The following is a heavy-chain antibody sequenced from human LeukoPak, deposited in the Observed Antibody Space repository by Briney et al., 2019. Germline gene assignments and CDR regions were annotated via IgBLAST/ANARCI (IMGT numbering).Heavy chain of an antibody. CDR3: ARPLVRGVDGFDY. D-gene: IGHD3-10*01. CDR2: INANTGNP. CDR1: GYTFTTYA. J-gene: IGHJ4*02. V-gene: IGHV7-4-1*02. Sequence: ASVKVSCKASGYTFTTYALNWVRQAPGQGLEWMGWINANTGNPTYAQDFTGRFVFSLDTSVSTAYLQISSLKAEDTAIYYCARPLVRGVDGFDYWGQGTLVTVSS.